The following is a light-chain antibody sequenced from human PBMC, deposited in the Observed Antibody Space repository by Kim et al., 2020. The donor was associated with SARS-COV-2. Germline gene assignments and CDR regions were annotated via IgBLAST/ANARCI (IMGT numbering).Light chain of an antibody. CDR3: CTYAGDYTWV. CDR2: DVI. J-gene: IGLJ3*02. V-gene: IGLV2-11*03. Sequence: GQSITLTCTGASINFGSYNYVSWYRQHPGKAPKLLIYDVISRPSGVPDRFSGSKSGNTASLTISGLQAEDEADYYCCTYAGDYTWVFGGGTQLTVL. CDR1: SINFGSYNY.